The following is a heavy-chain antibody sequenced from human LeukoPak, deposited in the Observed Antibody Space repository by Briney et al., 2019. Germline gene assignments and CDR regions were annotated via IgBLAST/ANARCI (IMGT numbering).Heavy chain of an antibody. Sequence: GGSLRLSCAASGFTFSNYGMSWVRQTPGEGLEWVSAISASGGSTYYADSVKGRFTISRDNSRNTLYLQMNSLRAEDTAVYYCAKHTVTTPGSHDYWGQGTLVTVSS. CDR1: GFTFSNYG. J-gene: IGHJ4*02. V-gene: IGHV3-23*01. CDR2: ISASGGST. D-gene: IGHD4-17*01. CDR3: AKHTVTTPGSHDY.